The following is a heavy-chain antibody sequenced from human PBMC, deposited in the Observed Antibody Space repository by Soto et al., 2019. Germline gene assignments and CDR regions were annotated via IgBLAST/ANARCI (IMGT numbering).Heavy chain of an antibody. V-gene: IGHV3-15*07. CDR1: GLTFTNAW. Sequence: GGSMRLSCAASGLTFTNAWMNWVRQAPGKGLEWVGRIKSKTDGGTTDYAAPVKGRFIISRDDSKNTLYLQMNSLKTEDTAVYYCTTDRGAVKDISGYLYWGQGTLVTVSS. CDR3: TTDRGAVKDISGYLY. J-gene: IGHJ4*02. CDR2: IKSKTDGGTT. D-gene: IGHD3-22*01.